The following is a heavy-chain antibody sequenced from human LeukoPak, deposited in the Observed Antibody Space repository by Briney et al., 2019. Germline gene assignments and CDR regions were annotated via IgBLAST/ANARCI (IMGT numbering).Heavy chain of an antibody. Sequence: ASVKVSCKASGYTFTGYYTHWVRQAPGQGLEWMGWINPNSGGTNYAQKFQGRVTMTRDTSISTAYMELSRLRSDDTAVYYCARDYSPTYDILTGYYRGFDPWGQGTLVTVSS. D-gene: IGHD3-9*01. J-gene: IGHJ5*02. CDR1: GYTFTGYY. CDR2: INPNSGGT. CDR3: ARDYSPTYDILTGYYRGFDP. V-gene: IGHV1-2*02.